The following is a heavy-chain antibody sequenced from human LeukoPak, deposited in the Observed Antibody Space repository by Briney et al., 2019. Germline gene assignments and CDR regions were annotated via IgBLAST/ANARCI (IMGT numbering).Heavy chain of an antibody. J-gene: IGHJ5*02. V-gene: IGHV3-11*01. D-gene: IGHD3-22*01. CDR3: ARDHFYHDSSGYTHWFDP. CDR2: ISSSGSTI. CDR1: GFTFSDYY. Sequence: GGSLRLSCAASGFTFSDYYMSWIRQAPGKGLERVSYISSSGSTIYYADSVKGRFTISRDNAKNSLYLQMNSLRAEDTAVYYCARDHFYHDSSGYTHWFDPWGQGTLVTVSS.